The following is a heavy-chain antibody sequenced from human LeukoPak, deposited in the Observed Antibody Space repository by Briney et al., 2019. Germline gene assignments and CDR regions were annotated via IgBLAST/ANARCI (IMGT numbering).Heavy chain of an antibody. CDR2: IKQDASEK. CDR3: ARIEWYGRSWYWDY. Sequence: PGGSLRLSCAASGFSFSRYWMNWVRQAPGKGLEWVANIKQDASEKYHVDSVKGRFTISRDNAKNSLYLQMNSLRVEDTAVYYCARIEWYGRSWYWDYWGQGILVTVSS. V-gene: IGHV3-7*01. D-gene: IGHD6-13*01. CDR1: GFSFSRYW. J-gene: IGHJ4*02.